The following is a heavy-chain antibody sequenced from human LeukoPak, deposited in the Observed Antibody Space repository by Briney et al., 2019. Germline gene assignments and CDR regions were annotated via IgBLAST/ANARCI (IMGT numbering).Heavy chain of an antibody. CDR1: GYTFTGYY. D-gene: IGHD3-22*01. CDR2: INPNSGGT. CDR3: ARGTMIVVAYNWFDP. V-gene: IGHV1-2*02. Sequence: ASVKVSCKASGYTFTGYYMHWVRQAPGQGLEWMGWINPNSGGTNHAQKFQGRVTMTRDTSISTAYMELSRLRSDDTAVYYCARGTMIVVAYNWFDPWGQGTLVTVSS. J-gene: IGHJ5*02.